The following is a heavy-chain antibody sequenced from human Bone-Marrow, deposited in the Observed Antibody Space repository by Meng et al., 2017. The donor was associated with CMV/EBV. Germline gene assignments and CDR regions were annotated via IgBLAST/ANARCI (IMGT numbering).Heavy chain of an antibody. J-gene: IGHJ6*02. V-gene: IGHV3-48*01. Sequence: AGCLCLSCAASGFTFSSYMMKWVRQAPGRGLDCVSYISTRGRTRRYADSGKGRFTISRENAKNSLYLQMHSLRAGDTAVYYCARGPRSGWPYYYYYGMDVWGQGTTVTVSS. CDR2: ISTRGRTR. CDR1: GFTFSSYM. D-gene: IGHD6-19*01. CDR3: ARGPRSGWPYYYYYGMDV.